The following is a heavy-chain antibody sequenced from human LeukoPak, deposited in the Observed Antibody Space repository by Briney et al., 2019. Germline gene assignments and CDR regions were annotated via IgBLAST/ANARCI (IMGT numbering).Heavy chain of an antibody. CDR2: IYYSEST. CDR1: GGSITSDRDY. V-gene: IGHV4-31*03. CDR3: ARGGKAWFDP. D-gene: IGHD3-16*01. Sequence: SETLSLTCSVSGGSITSDRDYWSWIRQHPGKGLEWIVYIYYSESTYYNPSLQSRVTISLNTSNNRNSLTLSSVTAADTAVYYCARGGKAWFDPWGQGTLVTVSS. J-gene: IGHJ5*02.